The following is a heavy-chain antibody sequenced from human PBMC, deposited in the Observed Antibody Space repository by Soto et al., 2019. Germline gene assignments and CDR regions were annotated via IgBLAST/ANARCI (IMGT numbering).Heavy chain of an antibody. D-gene: IGHD6-19*01. V-gene: IGHV3-23*01. CDR1: GFTFSSYA. CDR2: ISGSGDST. Sequence: EVQLLESGGGLVQPGGSLRLSCAASGFTFSSYAMSWVRQAPGKGLEWVSVISGSGDSTYYADSVKGRFTLSRDNSKNTLYLQMTSLRAEETAVYYCSRRTSGWYFDYWGQGTLVTVSS. CDR3: SRRTSGWYFDY. J-gene: IGHJ4*02.